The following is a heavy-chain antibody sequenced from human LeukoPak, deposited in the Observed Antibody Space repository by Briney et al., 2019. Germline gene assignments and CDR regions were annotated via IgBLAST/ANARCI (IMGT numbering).Heavy chain of an antibody. V-gene: IGHV4-34*01. CDR1: GGSFSGYY. J-gene: IGHJ6*02. CDR3: ARGTPDIVVVPAATNYYYYGMDV. D-gene: IGHD2-2*01. Sequence: SETLSLTCAVYGGSFSGYYWSWIRQPPGKGLEWIGEINHSGSTNYNPSLKSRVTISVDTPKNQFSLKLSSVTAADTAVYYCARGTPDIVVVPAATNYYYYGMDVWGQGTTVTVSS. CDR2: INHSGST.